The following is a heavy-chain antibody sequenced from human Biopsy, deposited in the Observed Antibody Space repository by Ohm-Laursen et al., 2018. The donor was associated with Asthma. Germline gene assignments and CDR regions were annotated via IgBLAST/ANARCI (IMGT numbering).Heavy chain of an antibody. CDR2: ISYSGST. CDR1: GGSVSSGSYY. J-gene: IGHJ2*01. Sequence: SETPSLTCTVSGGSVSSGSYYWSWIRQPPGKGLAWVSYISYSGSTDYSPSLKSRLTISMDTSKNQFSLKLSSVTAADTAVYYCARVPTTLRYFDLWGRGTLVTVSS. CDR3: ARVPTTLRYFDL. V-gene: IGHV4-61*01. D-gene: IGHD2-15*01.